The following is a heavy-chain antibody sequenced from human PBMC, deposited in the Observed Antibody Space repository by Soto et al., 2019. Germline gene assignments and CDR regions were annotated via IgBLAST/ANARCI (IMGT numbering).Heavy chain of an antibody. CDR1: GFTFSGHW. CDR3: AREAGYCIRTSCYRRAFDT. J-gene: IGHJ3*02. V-gene: IGHV3-74*03. D-gene: IGHD2-2*01. CDR2: INTDGGSS. Sequence: EVQLVESGGDLVQPGGSLRLSCAASGFTFSGHWMHWVRQVPGKGLEWVSRINTDGGSSAYADCVKGRFTISRDNAKNTLYLQMNGLRAEDTAVYYCAREAGYCIRTSCYRRAFDTWGQGTTVTVSS.